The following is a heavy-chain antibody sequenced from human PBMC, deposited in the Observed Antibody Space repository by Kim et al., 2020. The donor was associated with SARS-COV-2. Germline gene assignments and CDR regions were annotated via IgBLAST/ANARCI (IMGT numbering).Heavy chain of an antibody. Sequence: GGSLRLSCAASGFTFSSYEMNWVRQAPGKGLEWVSYISSSGSTIYYADSVKGRFTISRDNAKNSLYLQMNSLRAEDTAVYYCARDSTRAPLKGWFDPWGQGTLVTVSS. CDR2: ISSSGSTI. CDR3: ARDSTRAPLKGWFDP. CDR1: GFTFSSYE. V-gene: IGHV3-48*03. J-gene: IGHJ5*02.